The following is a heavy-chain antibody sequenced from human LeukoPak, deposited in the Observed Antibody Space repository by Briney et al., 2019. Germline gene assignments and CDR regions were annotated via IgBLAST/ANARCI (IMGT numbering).Heavy chain of an antibody. D-gene: IGHD2-2*01. CDR2: INHSGST. CDR3: ARHAGSWFDP. V-gene: IGHV4-34*01. J-gene: IGHJ5*02. CDR1: GGSFSGYY. Sequence: SETLSLTCAVYGGSFSGYYWSWIRQPPGKGLEWIGEINHSGSTNYNPSLKSRVTISVDTSKNQFSLKLSSVTAADTAVYYCARHAGSWFDPWGQGTLVTVSS.